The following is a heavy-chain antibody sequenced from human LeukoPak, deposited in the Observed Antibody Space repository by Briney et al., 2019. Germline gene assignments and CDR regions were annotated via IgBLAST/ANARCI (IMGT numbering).Heavy chain of an antibody. CDR2: IYTGGST. D-gene: IGHD5-18*01. CDR3: ARGIQLWLNWFDP. CDR1: GGSITSGSYY. V-gene: IGHV4-61*02. Sequence: PSQTLSLTCTVSGGSITSGSYYWNWIRQPAGKGLEWIGRIYTGGSTNYNPALKSRVTISVDTSKNQFSLKLSSVTAADTAVYYCARGIQLWLNWFDPWGQGTLVTVSS. J-gene: IGHJ5*02.